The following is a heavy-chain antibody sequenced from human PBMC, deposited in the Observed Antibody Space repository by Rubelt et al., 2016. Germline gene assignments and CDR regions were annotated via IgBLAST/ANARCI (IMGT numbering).Heavy chain of an antibody. CDR1: GFTFSSYAM. J-gene: IGHJ3*02. CDR2: IYYTGST. CDR3: ARGLPLMGYYDSSGYYYDAFDI. D-gene: IGHD3-22*01. V-gene: IGHV4-4*02. Sequence: GLVQPGGSLRLSCAASGFTFSSYAMSWVRQAPGKGLECIGHIYYTGSTYYNPSLKSRVTISVDKSKSQFSLRLISVTAADTAVYYCARGLPLMGYYDSSGYYYDAFDIWGQGTLVTVSS.